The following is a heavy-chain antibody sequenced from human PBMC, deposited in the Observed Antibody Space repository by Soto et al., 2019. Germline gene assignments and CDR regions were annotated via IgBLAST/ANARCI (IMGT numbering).Heavy chain of an antibody. CDR2: IFYSGTT. CDR1: GDSADTYY. V-gene: IGHV4-59*02. CDR3: VRVGDYGSLDY. J-gene: IGHJ4*02. Sequence: SETLSLTCTVSGDSADTYYWSWIRQPPGKGLEYIGFIFYSGTTNYNPSLKSRVTILVDRSKHQISLRLTSVTAADTAVYYCVRVGDYGSLDYWGQGTLVTVSS. D-gene: IGHD4-17*01.